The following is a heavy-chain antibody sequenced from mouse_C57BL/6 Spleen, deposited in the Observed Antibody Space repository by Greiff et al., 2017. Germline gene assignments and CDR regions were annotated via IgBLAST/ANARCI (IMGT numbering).Heavy chain of an antibody. D-gene: IGHD2-1*01. V-gene: IGHV6-3*01. CDR2: IRLKSDNYAT. J-gene: IGHJ3*01. CDR3: TGYSGFAY. Sequence: EVKVEESGGGLVQPGGSMKLSCVASGFTFSNYWMNWVRQSPEKGLEWVAQIRLKSDNYATHYAESVKGRFTISRDDYKSSVYLQMNNLRAEDTGIYYCTGYSGFAYWGQGTLVTVSA. CDR1: GFTFSNYW.